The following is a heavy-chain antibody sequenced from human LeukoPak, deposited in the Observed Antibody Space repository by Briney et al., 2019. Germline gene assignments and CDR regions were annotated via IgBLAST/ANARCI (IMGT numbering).Heavy chain of an antibody. Sequence: PGGSLRLSCAASGFTFSSYGMHWVRQAPGKGLEWVAFIRYDGSNKYYADSVKGRFTISRDNSKSTLYLQMNSLRAEDTAVYYCAKELERGLYYYGSGSYWSHWGQGTLVTVSS. CDR2: IRYDGSNK. CDR1: GFTFSSYG. D-gene: IGHD3-10*01. CDR3: AKELERGLYYYGSGSYWSH. J-gene: IGHJ4*02. V-gene: IGHV3-30*02.